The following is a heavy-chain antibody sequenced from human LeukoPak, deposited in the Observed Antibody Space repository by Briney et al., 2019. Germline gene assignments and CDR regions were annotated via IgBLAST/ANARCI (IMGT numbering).Heavy chain of an antibody. CDR3: ARWYYDSSGRRYFDY. J-gene: IGHJ4*02. CDR2: IYYSGST. Sequence: SETLSLTCSVSDGPFSSGVYYWTWIRHHPGRGLEWIGNIYYSGSTSYNPSLKSRVSISIDTSKNHFSLKLSSVTAADTAVYYCARWYYDSSGRRYFDYWGQGTLVTVSS. D-gene: IGHD3-22*01. CDR1: DGPFSSGVYY. V-gene: IGHV4-31*03.